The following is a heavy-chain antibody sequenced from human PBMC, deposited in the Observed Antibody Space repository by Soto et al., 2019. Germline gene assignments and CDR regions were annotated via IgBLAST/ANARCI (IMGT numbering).Heavy chain of an antibody. D-gene: IGHD3-16*01. J-gene: IGHJ4*02. V-gene: IGHV2-5*02. CDR2: IYWDDDK. Sequence: SGPTLVNPTPTLTLTCTFSGFSLSTSEVGVGWIRQPPGKALELLGIIYWDDDKRYSPLLNKRLTITKDTSKNQVVLTMTNMDSVDTGTYYCARLTDLYIMFDLWGQGTQVTVSS. CDR1: GFSLSTSEVG. CDR3: ARLTDLYIMFDL.